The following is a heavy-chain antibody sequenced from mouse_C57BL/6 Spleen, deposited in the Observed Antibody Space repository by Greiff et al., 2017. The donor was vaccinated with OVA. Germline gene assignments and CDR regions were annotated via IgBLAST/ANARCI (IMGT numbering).Heavy chain of an antibody. V-gene: IGHV1-82*01. D-gene: IGHD2-5*01. CDR3: ARYYYSNDYFDY. CDR1: GYAFCSSW. CDR2: IYPGDGDT. Sequence: QVHVKQSGPELVKPGASVKISCKASGYAFCSSWMNWVKQRPGKGLEWIGRIYPGDGDTNYNGKFKGKATLTADKSSSTAYMQLSSLTSEDSAVYFCARYYYSNDYFDYWGQGTTLTVSS. J-gene: IGHJ2*01.